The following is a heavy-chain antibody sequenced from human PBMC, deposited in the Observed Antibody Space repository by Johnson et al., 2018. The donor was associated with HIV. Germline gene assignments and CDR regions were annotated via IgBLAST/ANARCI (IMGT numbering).Heavy chain of an antibody. CDR1: GFTFDDYA. Sequence: VQLVESGGGLVQPGRSLRLSCAASGFTFDDYAMHWVRQAPGKGLEWVSVIYSGGSTYYADSVKGRFTISRDNSKNTLYLQMSSLRAEDTAVYYCANALIFDAFDIWGQGTMVTVSS. V-gene: IGHV3-23*03. CDR3: ANALIFDAFDI. CDR2: IYSGGST. J-gene: IGHJ3*02. D-gene: IGHD3-9*01.